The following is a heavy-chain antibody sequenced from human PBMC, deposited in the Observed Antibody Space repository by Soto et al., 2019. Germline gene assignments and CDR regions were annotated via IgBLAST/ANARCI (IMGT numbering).Heavy chain of an antibody. CDR3: ARYGSSSYYYSGMDV. CDR1: GGSISSYY. CDR2: IYYSGST. V-gene: IGHV4-59*01. J-gene: IGHJ6*02. D-gene: IGHD6-6*01. Sequence: PSETLSLTCTVCGGSISSYYWSWIRQTPGKGLEWIGYIYYSGSTNYNPSLKSRVTISVDTSKNQFSLKLSSVTAADTAVYYCARYGSSSYYYSGMDVWGQGTTVTVSS.